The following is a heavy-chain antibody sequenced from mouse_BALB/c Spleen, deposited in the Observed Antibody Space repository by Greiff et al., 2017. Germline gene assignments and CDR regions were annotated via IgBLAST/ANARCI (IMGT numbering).Heavy chain of an antibody. Sequence: VQLEQSGAELVRPGASVTLSCKASGYTFTDYEMHWVKQTPVHGLEWIGAIDPETGGTAYNQKFKGKATLTADKSSSTAYMELRSLTSEDSAVYYCTRTYGSSYWYFDVWGAGTTVTVSS. CDR2: IDPETGGT. J-gene: IGHJ1*01. D-gene: IGHD1-1*01. CDR3: TRTYGSSYWYFDV. CDR1: GYTFTDYE. V-gene: IGHV1-15*01.